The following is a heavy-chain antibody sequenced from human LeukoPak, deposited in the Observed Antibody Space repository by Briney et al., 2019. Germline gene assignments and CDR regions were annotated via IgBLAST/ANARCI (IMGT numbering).Heavy chain of an antibody. CDR3: ARESDVDTAMEKYYFDY. Sequence: SVKVSCKASGGTFSSYAISWVRQAPGQGLEWMGRIIPILGIANYAQKFQGRVTITADKSTSTAYMELSSLRSEDTAVYYCARESDVDTAMEKYYFDYWGQGTLVTVSS. D-gene: IGHD5-18*01. CDR2: IIPILGIA. J-gene: IGHJ4*02. V-gene: IGHV1-69*04. CDR1: GGTFSSYA.